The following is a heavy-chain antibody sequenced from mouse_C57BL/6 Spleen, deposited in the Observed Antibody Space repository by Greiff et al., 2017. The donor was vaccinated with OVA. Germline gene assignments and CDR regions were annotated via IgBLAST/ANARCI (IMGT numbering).Heavy chain of an antibody. J-gene: IGHJ1*03. Sequence: EVHLVESGPGLVKPSQSLSLTCSVTGYSITSGYYWNWIRQFPGNKLEWMGYISYDGSNNYNPSLKNRISITCDTSKNQFFLKLNSVTTEDTATYYCARDYEYDALYFDVWRTGTTVTVSS. CDR2: ISYDGSN. CDR3: ARDYEYDALYFDV. CDR1: GYSITSGYY. V-gene: IGHV3-6*01. D-gene: IGHD2-4*01.